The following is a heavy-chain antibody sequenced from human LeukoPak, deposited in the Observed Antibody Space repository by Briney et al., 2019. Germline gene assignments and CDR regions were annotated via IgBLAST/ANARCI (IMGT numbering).Heavy chain of an antibody. CDR3: ARAALRFLEQWFDP. CDR2: IWYDGSNK. Sequence: PGGSLRLSCAASGFTFSSYGMHWVRQAPGKGLEGVAVIWYDGSNKYYADSVKGRFTISRDNSKNTLYLQMNSLRAEDTAVYYCARAALRFLEQWFDPWGQGTLVTVSS. J-gene: IGHJ5*02. CDR1: GFTFSSYG. D-gene: IGHD3-3*01. V-gene: IGHV3-33*01.